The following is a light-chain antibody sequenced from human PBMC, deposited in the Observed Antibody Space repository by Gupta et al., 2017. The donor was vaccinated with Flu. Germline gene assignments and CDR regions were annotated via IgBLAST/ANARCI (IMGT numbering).Light chain of an antibody. CDR1: SSDVGAYNY. CDR2: DVN. V-gene: IGLV2-11*01. CDR3: SSDAGRYTWV. Sequence: QSPLTQPRSVSGPPGPSVTISCTGTSSDVGAYNYVSWYQQHPGKAPKLMIYDVNNRPSGVPDRFSGSKSGNTASLTISGLQPEDDADYYCSSDAGRYTWVFGGGTKLTVL. J-gene: IGLJ3*02.